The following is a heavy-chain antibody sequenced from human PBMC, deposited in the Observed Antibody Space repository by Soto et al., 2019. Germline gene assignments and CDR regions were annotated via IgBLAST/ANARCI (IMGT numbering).Heavy chain of an antibody. CDR3: ARVGDIVAVPAAAGPDWFDP. CDR1: GYTFTSYG. CDR2: ISAYNGDT. J-gene: IGHJ5*02. D-gene: IGHD2-2*01. Sequence: ASVKVSCKASGYTFTSYGISWVRQAPGQGLEWMGWISAYNGDTNYAQKLQGRVTMTTDTSTSTAYMELRSLRSDDTAVYYCARVGDIVAVPAAAGPDWFDPWGQGTLVTVSS. V-gene: IGHV1-18*01.